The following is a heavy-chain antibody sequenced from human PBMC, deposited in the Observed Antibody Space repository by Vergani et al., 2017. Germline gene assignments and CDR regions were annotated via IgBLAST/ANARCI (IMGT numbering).Heavy chain of an antibody. D-gene: IGHD3-10*01. CDR2: IIPILGIA. CDR1: GGTFSSYT. CDR3: ARDQSIPIVRGVVYGMDV. J-gene: IGHJ6*02. V-gene: IGHV1-69*08. Sequence: QVQLVQSGAEVKKPGSSVKVSCKASGGTFSSYTISWVRQAPGQGLEWMGRIIPILGIANYAQKFQGRVTITADKSTSTAYMELSSLRSEDTAVYYCARDQSIPIVRGVVYGMDVWGQGTTVTVSS.